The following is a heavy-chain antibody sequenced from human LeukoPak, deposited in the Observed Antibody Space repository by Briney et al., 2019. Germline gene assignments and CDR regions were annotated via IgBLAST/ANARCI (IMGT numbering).Heavy chain of an antibody. CDR3: AREACSSTSCWLEPLYYFDY. J-gene: IGHJ4*02. CDR1: GGSISSYY. V-gene: IGHV4-59*01. Sequence: PSETLSLTCTVSGGSISSYYWSWIRQPPGKGLEWIGYIYYSGNTNYNPSLKSRVTISVDTSKNQFSLKLSSVTAADTAVYYCAREACSSTSCWLEPLYYFDYWGQGTLVTVSS. CDR2: IYYSGNT. D-gene: IGHD2-2*01.